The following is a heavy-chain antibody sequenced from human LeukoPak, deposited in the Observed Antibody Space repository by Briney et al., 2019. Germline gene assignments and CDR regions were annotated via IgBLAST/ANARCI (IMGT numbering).Heavy chain of an antibody. D-gene: IGHD2-2*01. CDR2: INSDGSST. V-gene: IGHV3-74*01. CDR3: ARAPIVVVPAALNHNYYYYYGMDV. CDR1: GFTFSSYW. J-gene: IGHJ6*02. Sequence: GGSLRLSCAASGFTFSSYWMHWVRQAPGKGLVWVSRINSDGSSTSYADSVKGRFTISRDNAKNMLYLQMNSLRAEDTAVYYCARAPIVVVPAALNHNYYYYYGMDVWGQGTTVTVSS.